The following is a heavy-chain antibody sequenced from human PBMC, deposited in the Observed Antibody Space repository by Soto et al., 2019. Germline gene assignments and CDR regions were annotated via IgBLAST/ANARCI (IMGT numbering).Heavy chain of an antibody. Sequence: PGGSLRLSCAASGFTFSNYAMSWVRQAPGKGLEWVSGISANGGSTYYTDSVKGRFTISRDNSKNTLYLQMNYLRAEDTAVYYCAKVDRTTVASYYFDFWGQGTLVTVSS. D-gene: IGHD4-17*01. CDR3: AKVDRTTVASYYFDF. V-gene: IGHV3-23*01. J-gene: IGHJ4*02. CDR2: ISANGGST. CDR1: GFTFSNYA.